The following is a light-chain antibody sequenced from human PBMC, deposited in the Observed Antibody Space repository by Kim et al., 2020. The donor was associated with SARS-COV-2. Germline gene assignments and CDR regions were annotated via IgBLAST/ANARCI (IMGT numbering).Light chain of an antibody. CDR2: NDN. Sequence: ELTQPPSTSGTPGQRVTISCSGSSSNIGRHFVNWSQQLPGTAPKVFIYNDNQRPSGVPDRFSGSRSGTSASLAISGLQSEDEADYYCATWDVSLDAWVFGGGTQLTVL. CDR1: SSNIGRHF. V-gene: IGLV1-44*01. CDR3: ATWDVSLDAWV. J-gene: IGLJ3*02.